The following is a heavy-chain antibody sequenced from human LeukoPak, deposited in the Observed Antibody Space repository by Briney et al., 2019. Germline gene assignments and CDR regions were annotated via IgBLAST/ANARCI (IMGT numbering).Heavy chain of an antibody. J-gene: IGHJ4*02. CDR3: ARATSYFDY. Sequence: PGGSLRLSCAASGFTVSSNYMNCVRQAPGEGLEWVSVIYSGGSTYYADSVKGRFTISRDNSKNTLYLQMNSLRAEDTAVYYCARATSYFDYWGQGTLVTVSS. CDR1: GFTVSSNY. CDR2: IYSGGST. V-gene: IGHV3-53*01.